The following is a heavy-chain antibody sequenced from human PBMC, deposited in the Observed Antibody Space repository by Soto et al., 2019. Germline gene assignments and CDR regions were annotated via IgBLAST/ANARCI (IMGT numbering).Heavy chain of an antibody. V-gene: IGHV3-11*04. CDR2: VSDSGTTI. Sequence: GGSLRLSCAASGFTFSDYYMGWIRQAPGKGLEWVSYVSDSGTTIYYTDSVRGRFTVSRDNAKNSLYLQMDSLRVEDTAMYYCTRGPRPSSSGTGAYWGPGTQVTVSS. D-gene: IGHD1-26*01. CDR3: TRGPRPSSSGTGAY. CDR1: GFTFSDYY. J-gene: IGHJ4*02.